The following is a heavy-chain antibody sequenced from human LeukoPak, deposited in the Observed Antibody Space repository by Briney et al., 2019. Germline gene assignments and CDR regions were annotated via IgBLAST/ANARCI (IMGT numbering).Heavy chain of an antibody. CDR3: ARDLQSGTTSAFDN. D-gene: IGHD1-1*01. CDR2: IWHDGSDS. CDR1: GFDFSDYA. J-gene: IGHJ4*02. V-gene: IGHV3-33*01. Sequence: GKSLRLSCAASGFDFSDYAMHWVRQAPGKGLEWLAVIWHDGSDSYSADSVKGRFTISRDNSKNTLYLQMTSLRVEDTAIYYCARDLQSGTTSAFDNWGQGTLVTVSS.